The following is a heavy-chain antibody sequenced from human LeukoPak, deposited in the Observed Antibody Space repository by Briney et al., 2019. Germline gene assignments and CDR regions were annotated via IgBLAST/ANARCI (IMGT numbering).Heavy chain of an antibody. V-gene: IGHV4-31*03. J-gene: IGHJ3*02. Sequence: SQTLSLTCTVSGGSISSGGYYWSWIRQHPGKGLEWIGSIYYSGSTNYNPSLKSRVTISVDTSKNQFSLKLSSVTAADTAVYYCARAGSGYSFDIWGQGTMVTVSS. CDR2: IYYSGST. CDR1: GGSISSGGYY. D-gene: IGHD3-22*01. CDR3: ARAGSGYSFDI.